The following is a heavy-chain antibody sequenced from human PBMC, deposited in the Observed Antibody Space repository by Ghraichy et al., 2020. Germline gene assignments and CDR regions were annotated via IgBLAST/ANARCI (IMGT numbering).Heavy chain of an antibody. D-gene: IGHD2-21*02. CDR2: MNPNSGNT. CDR1: GYTFTSYD. CDR3: ARVDCGGDCLYYYGMDV. Sequence: VKVSCKASGYTFTSYDINWVRQATGQGLEWMGWMNPNSGNTGYAQKFQGRVTMTRNTSISTAYMELSSLRSEDTAVYYCARVDCGGDCLYYYGMDVWGQGTTVTVSS. V-gene: IGHV1-8*01. J-gene: IGHJ6*02.